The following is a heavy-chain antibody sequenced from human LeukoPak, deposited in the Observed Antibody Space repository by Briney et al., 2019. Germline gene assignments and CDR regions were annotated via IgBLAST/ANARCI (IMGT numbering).Heavy chain of an antibody. V-gene: IGHV3-23*01. CDR2: ISGSGTNS. CDR3: AKGSYYDSSGYYYFDS. D-gene: IGHD3-22*01. Sequence: GGSLRLSCAASGFTFTSYAMSWVRQAPGKGLGWVSAISGSGTNSYYADSVKGRFTISRDNSKNTLYLQMNSLRAEDTAVYYCAKGSYYDSSGYYYFDSWGQGTLVTVSS. CDR1: GFTFTSYA. J-gene: IGHJ4*02.